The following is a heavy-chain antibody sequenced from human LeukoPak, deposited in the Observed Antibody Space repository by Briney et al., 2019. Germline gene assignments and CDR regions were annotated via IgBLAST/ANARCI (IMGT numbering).Heavy chain of an antibody. Sequence: ASVKVSCKAPGYIFSGYYMHWVRQAPGQGLEWMGWINPKSGGTNYAQQFQGRVTTTRDTSISTAYMELSRLRSDDTAVYYCARSTTIFGVLIPSGWFDPWGQGTLVTVSS. J-gene: IGHJ5*02. CDR3: ARSTTIFGVLIPSGWFDP. V-gene: IGHV1-2*02. CDR2: INPKSGGT. CDR1: GYIFSGYY. D-gene: IGHD3-3*01.